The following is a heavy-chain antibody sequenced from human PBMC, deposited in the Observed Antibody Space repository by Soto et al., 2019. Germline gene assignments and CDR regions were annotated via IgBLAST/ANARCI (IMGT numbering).Heavy chain of an antibody. J-gene: IGHJ3*01. CDR1: GFTFSRYE. V-gene: IGHV3-48*03. CDR2: IGGRGTTI. D-gene: IGHD1-1*01. Sequence: GGSLRLSCAASGFTFSRYEMNWVRQAPGKGLEWLSYIGGRGTTIKYADSVRGRFTISRNNAKHSLDLQMNSLRVEDTALYYCARERFLQFSTDDGFDVWGQGTMVTGSS. CDR3: ARERFLQFSTDDGFDV.